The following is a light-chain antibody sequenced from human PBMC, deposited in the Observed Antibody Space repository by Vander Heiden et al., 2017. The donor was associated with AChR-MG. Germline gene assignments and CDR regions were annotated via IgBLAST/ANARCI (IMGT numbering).Light chain of an antibody. J-gene: IGLJ2*01. CDR3: QSYDSSLSGVV. CDR1: SSNIGAGYD. V-gene: IGLV1-40*01. CDR2: GNS. Sequence: QSVLTQPPSVSGAPGQRVTIPCTGSSSNIGAGYDVHWYQQLPGTAPKLHIYGNSDRPSGVPDRFSGSKSGTSASRAITGLQAEDEADYYCQSYDSSLSGVVFGGGTKLTVL.